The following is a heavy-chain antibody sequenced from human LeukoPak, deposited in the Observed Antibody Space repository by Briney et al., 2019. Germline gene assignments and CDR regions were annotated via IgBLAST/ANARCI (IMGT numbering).Heavy chain of an antibody. V-gene: IGHV3-74*01. Sequence: GGSLRLSCAASGFTFSNSWMHWVRQAPGKGLVWVALIYGDGSFTRYADSVKGRFTISRDNAKNTVYLQMNSLRVEDTAVYYCARVYETSGYLYWGQGSLVTVSS. CDR1: GFTFSNSW. J-gene: IGHJ4*02. CDR3: ARVYETSGYLY. D-gene: IGHD3-22*01. CDR2: IYGDGSFT.